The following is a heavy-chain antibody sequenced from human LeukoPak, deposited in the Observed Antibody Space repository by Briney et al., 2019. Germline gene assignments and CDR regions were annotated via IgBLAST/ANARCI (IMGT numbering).Heavy chain of an antibody. CDR3: ARDLGYCSSTSCYYYMDV. CDR2: ISAYNGNT. J-gene: IGHJ6*03. V-gene: IGHV1-18*01. D-gene: IGHD2-2*01. CDR1: GYTFTSYG. Sequence: GASVKVSCKASGYTFTSYGISWVRQAPGQGLEWMGWISAYNGNTNYAQKLQGRVTMTTDTSTSTAYMELSSLRSEDTAVYYCARDLGYCSSTSCYYYMDVWGKGTTVTVSS.